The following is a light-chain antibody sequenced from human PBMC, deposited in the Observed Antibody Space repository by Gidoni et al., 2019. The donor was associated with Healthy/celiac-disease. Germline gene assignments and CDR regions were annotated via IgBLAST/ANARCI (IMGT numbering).Light chain of an antibody. CDR1: QSVSSSY. CDR2: GAS. V-gene: IGKV3-20*01. Sequence: EIVLTQSPGTLSLSPGERATLSCRASQSVSSSYLAWYKQKPGQAPRLLIYGASSRATGIPDRVSGSGSGTDCTLTISRLEPEDFAVYYCQQYGSSPYTFGQGTKLEIK. J-gene: IGKJ2*01. CDR3: QQYGSSPYT.